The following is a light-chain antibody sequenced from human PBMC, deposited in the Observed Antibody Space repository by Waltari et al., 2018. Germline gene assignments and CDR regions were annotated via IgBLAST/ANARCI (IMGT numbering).Light chain of an antibody. J-gene: IGKJ5*01. CDR2: KAS. CDR1: QSISSW. Sequence: DIQMTQSPSTLSASVGDRVTITCRASQSISSWLAWYQQKPGKAPKLLIYKASSLESGVPSRFSGSGSGTEFTLTISSLQPDDFATYYCQQYNSYSHLTFGQGTRLEIK. V-gene: IGKV1-5*03. CDR3: QQYNSYSHLT.